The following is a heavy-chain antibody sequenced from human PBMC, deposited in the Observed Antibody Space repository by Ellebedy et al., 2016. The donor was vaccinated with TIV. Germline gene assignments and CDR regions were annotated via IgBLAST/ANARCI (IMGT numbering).Heavy chain of an antibody. D-gene: IGHD6-19*01. CDR3: AKDSGPGIVVAGRGYYFDY. V-gene: IGHV3-23*01. J-gene: IGHJ4*02. CDR2: ISNSGDTT. Sequence: PGGSLRLSCAASGFTFSDYAMSWVRQAPGKGLEWVSTISNSGDTTYYADSVKGRFTISRDNSKNKLYLQMNSLRVEDTALYYCAKDSGPGIVVAGRGYYFDYWGQGTLVTVSS. CDR1: GFTFSDYA.